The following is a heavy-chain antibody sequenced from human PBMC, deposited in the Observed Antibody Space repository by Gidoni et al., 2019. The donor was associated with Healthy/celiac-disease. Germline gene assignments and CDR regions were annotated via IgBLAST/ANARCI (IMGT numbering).Heavy chain of an antibody. J-gene: IGHJ3*02. CDR1: GFNFSSYS. CDR2: ISSSSSYI. V-gene: IGHV3-21*01. Sequence: EVQLVESGGGLVKPGGSLRLSCAASGFNFSSYSMNWVRQAPGKGLEWVSSISSSSSYIYYADSVKGRFTISRDNAKNSLYLQMNSLRAEDTAVYYCARDHGGYNPGAFDIWGQGTMVTVSS. D-gene: IGHD4-17*01. CDR3: ARDHGGYNPGAFDI.